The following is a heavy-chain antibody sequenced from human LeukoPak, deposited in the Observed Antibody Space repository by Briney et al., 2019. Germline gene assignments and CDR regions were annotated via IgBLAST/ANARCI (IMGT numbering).Heavy chain of an antibody. CDR2: ISGGGEST. CDR3: AKGRYSSGGVPDY. Sequence: GGSLRLSCVASEFTFSSHAMNWVRQAPGKGLEWVSSISGGGESTYYADSVKGRFTVSRDNSKNTLYLQINSLRGEDTAVYYCAKGRYSSGGVPDYWGQGTLVTVSS. D-gene: IGHD6-19*01. CDR1: EFTFSSHA. V-gene: IGHV3-23*01. J-gene: IGHJ4*02.